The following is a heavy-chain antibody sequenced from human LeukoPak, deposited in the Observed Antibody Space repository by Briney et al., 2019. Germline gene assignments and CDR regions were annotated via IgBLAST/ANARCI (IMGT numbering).Heavy chain of an antibody. D-gene: IGHD6-6*01. Sequence: SETLSLTCAVYGGSFSGYYWSWIRQPPGKGLEWIGEINHSGSTNYNPSLKSRVTISVDTSKNQFSLKLSSVTAADTAVYYCARVGDSSSPGTKIDYWGQGTLVTVSS. CDR3: ARVGDSSSPGTKIDY. V-gene: IGHV4-34*01. J-gene: IGHJ4*02. CDR2: INHSGST. CDR1: GGSFSGYY.